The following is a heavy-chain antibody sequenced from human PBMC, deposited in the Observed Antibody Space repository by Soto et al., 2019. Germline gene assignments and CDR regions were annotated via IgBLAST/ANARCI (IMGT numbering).Heavy chain of an antibody. CDR3: ARGRDSGDYYYYGMDV. V-gene: IGHV1-46*01. J-gene: IGHJ6*02. CDR2: INPSGGST. D-gene: IGHD2-15*01. Sequence: ASVKVSCKASGYTFTSYYMHWVRQAPGQGLEWMGIINPSGGSTSYAQKFQGRVTMTRDTSTSTVYMELSSLRSEDTAVYYCARGRDSGDYYYYGMDVWGQGTTVTVSS. CDR1: GYTFTSYY.